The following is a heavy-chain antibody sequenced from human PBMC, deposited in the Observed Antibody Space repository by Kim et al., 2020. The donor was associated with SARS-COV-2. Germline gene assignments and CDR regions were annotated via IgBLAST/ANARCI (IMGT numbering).Heavy chain of an antibody. CDR1: GYTFTSYG. J-gene: IGHJ5*02. CDR3: ARGAQYCSSTSFYPAGWFDP. CDR2: ISAYNGNT. D-gene: IGHD2-2*01. Sequence: ASVKVSCKASGYTFTSYGISWVRQAPGQGLEWMGWISAYNGNTNYAQKLQGRVTMTTDTSTSTAYMELRSLRSDDTAVYYCARGAQYCSSTSFYPAGWFDPWGQGTLVTVSS. V-gene: IGHV1-18*01.